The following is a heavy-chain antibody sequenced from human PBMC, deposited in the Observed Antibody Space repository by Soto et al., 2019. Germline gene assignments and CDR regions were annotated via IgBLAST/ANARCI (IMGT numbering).Heavy chain of an antibody. CDR3: ARLGSRLYSGSWY. CDR1: GYTFTNYW. CDR2: IYPGDSDT. J-gene: IGHJ4*02. V-gene: IGHV5-51*01. Sequence: GESLKISCKGSGYTFTNYWIGWVRQMPGKGLEWMGVIYPGDSDTRYSPSFQGQVTISADKSISTAHLQWSSLKASDTAMYYCARLGSRLYSGSWYWGQGTLVTVSS. D-gene: IGHD6-13*01.